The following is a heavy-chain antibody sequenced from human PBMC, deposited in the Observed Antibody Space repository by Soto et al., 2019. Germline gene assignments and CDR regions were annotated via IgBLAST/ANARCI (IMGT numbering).Heavy chain of an antibody. CDR1: GGSIRSTNW. CDR2: VYHNGTS. V-gene: IGHV4-4*02. J-gene: IGHJ6*02. D-gene: IGHD2-15*01. CDR3: ARDLDRYCSVTSCHAMDV. Sequence: VHLQESGPGLVKPSGTVSLTCVVSGGSIRSTNWWAWVRQTPGKGLEWIGVVYHNGTSNYNPSLKGRATISVDRSKDQVSLRLNSVIDADTAVYDCARDLDRYCSVTSCHAMDVWGQGTPVTVSS.